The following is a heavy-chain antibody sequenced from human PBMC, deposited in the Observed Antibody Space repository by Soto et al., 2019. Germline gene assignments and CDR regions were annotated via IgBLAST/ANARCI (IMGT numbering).Heavy chain of an antibody. CDR1: GFTFSSYS. CDR2: ISSSSSYI. V-gene: IGHV3-21*01. D-gene: IGHD6-6*01. Sequence: PGGSLRLSCAASGFTFSSYSMNWVRQAPGKGLEWVSSISSSSSYIYYADSVKGRFTISRDNAKNSLYLQMNSLRAEDTAVYYCARVEAAPQDWNAFDIWGQGTMVTVSS. CDR3: ARVEAAPQDWNAFDI. J-gene: IGHJ3*02.